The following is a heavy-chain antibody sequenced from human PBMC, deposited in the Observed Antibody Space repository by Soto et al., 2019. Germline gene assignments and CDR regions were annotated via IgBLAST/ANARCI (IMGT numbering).Heavy chain of an antibody. D-gene: IGHD2-2*01. J-gene: IGHJ6*02. CDR2: IVVGSGNT. Sequence: ASVKVSCKASGFTFTSSAVQWVRQARGQRLERIGWIVVGSGNTNYAQKFQERVTITRAMSTSTAYMELSSLRSEDTAVYYCAADAGGMVVPAAPHYYGMDVWGQGTTVTVSS. V-gene: IGHV1-58*01. CDR3: AADAGGMVVPAAPHYYGMDV. CDR1: GFTFTSSA.